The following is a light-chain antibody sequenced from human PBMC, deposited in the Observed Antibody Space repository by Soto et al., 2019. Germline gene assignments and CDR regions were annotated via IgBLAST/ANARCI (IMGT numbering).Light chain of an antibody. CDR2: GAS. V-gene: IGKV3-15*01. Sequence: EIVMTQSPATLSVSPGERVILSCRASQSVSDNLAWYQQKPGKAPRLLIYGASTRATTIPARFSGSGSGTEFTLPISSRQSDDFAVSYCHQSNNWPSTVGQGTRLDIK. CDR3: HQSNNWPST. CDR1: QSVSDN. J-gene: IGKJ2*01.